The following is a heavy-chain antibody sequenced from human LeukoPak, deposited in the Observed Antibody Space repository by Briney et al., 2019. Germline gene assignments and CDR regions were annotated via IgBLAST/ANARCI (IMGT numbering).Heavy chain of an antibody. Sequence: GGSLRLSCAASGFTFSNYGMHWVRQAPGKGLEWVAVEWYDGSNKYYANSVKGRFTISRDNSKNTLYLQMNSLRDEDTAVYYCARDGGEGDNSGGVDYWGQGTLVTVSS. D-gene: IGHD4-23*01. CDR3: ARDGGEGDNSGGVDY. J-gene: IGHJ4*02. V-gene: IGHV3-33*01. CDR2: EWYDGSNK. CDR1: GFTFSNYG.